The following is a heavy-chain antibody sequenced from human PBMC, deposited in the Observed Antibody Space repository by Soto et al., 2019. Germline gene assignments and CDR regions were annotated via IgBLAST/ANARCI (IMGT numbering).Heavy chain of an antibody. D-gene: IGHD3-3*01. CDR2: IGTSGDST. V-gene: IGHV3-23*01. J-gene: IGHJ5*02. CDR3: APLFRFSYVGSWCDP. CDR1: GFTFSSYA. Sequence: EVQLLESGGGLVQPGGSLRLSCAASGFTFSSYAMSWVRQAPGKGLEWVSAIGTSGDSTYYADSVKGRFTISRDNSKNTLYLQMNSLRAEDAAVYYCAPLFRFSYVGSWCDPWGQGTLVTVSS.